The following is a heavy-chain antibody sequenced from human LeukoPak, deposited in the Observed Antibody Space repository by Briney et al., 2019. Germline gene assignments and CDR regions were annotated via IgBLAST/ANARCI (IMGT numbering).Heavy chain of an antibody. CDR3: ARTTEAHSWRTRYYDYYMDV. D-gene: IGHD6-13*01. V-gene: IGHV4-38-2*02. J-gene: IGHJ6*03. CDR1: GQSISRNYY. Sequence: PSETLFLTCTVSGQSISRNYYWGWIRQPPGKGLEWIGSIYHTGSTYYNPSLKSRVTISVDTSKTHFSLKLSSVTAADTAVYYCARTTEAHSWRTRYYDYYMDVWGKGTTVTVSS. CDR2: IYHTGST.